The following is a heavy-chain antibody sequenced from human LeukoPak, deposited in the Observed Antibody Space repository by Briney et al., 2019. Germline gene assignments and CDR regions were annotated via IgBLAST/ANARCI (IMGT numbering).Heavy chain of an antibody. CDR2: ISSSSSYI. V-gene: IGHV3-21*01. D-gene: IGHD5-18*01. CDR3: AREGGYSYGWYFDY. CDR1: GFTFSSYS. Sequence: GGPLRLSCAASGFTFSSYSMNWVRQAPGKGLEWVSSISSSSSYIYYADSVKGRFAISRDNAKNSLYLQMNSLRAEDTAVYYCAREGGYSYGWYFDYWGQGTLVTVSS. J-gene: IGHJ4*02.